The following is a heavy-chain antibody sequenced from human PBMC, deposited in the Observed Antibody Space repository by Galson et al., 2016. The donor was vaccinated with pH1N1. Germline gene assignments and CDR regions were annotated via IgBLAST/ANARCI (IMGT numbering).Heavy chain of an antibody. V-gene: IGHV4-30-4*08. J-gene: IGHJ4*02. CDR1: GASVSSGDHC. CDR3: ARVKILTGYYHPYYVDY. CDR2: IYYSGTT. Sequence: TLSLTCTVSGASVSSGDHCWSWIRQPPGEGLEWIGYIYYSGTTYYNPSLQSRFIISVDTSRNQFSLKLNSVTAADTALYYCARVKILTGYYHPYYVDYWGQGTLVTVSS. D-gene: IGHD3-9*01.